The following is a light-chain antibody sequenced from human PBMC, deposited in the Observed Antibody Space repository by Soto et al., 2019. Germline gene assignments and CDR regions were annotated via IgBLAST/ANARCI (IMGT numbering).Light chain of an antibody. V-gene: IGLV1-40*01. CDR1: SSNIGAIYD. CDR2: SNT. Sequence: QSVLTQPPSVSGAPGQRVTISCTGSSSNIGAIYDVHWYQQLPGTAPKLLIYSNTNRPSGVPDRFSGSKSGTSASLAITGLQAEDEADYYCQSYDSSLSGSVFGGGTKVPS. J-gene: IGLJ2*01. CDR3: QSYDSSLSGSV.